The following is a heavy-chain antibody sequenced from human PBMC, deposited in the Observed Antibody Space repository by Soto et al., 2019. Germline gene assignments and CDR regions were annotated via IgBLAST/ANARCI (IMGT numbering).Heavy chain of an antibody. Sequence: QIQLVESGGGVVQPGGSLRLSCLASGFIFRSYAMHWVRQAPGKGLEWVAVITYDGANGYCADSVRGRFAISRDNSKSTLFLQMNSLRPEDTAVYYCARAFSGSYPNFDYWGQGTLVTVSS. J-gene: IGHJ4*02. V-gene: IGHV3-30*09. D-gene: IGHD1-26*01. CDR3: ARAFSGSYPNFDY. CDR1: GFIFRSYA. CDR2: ITYDGANG.